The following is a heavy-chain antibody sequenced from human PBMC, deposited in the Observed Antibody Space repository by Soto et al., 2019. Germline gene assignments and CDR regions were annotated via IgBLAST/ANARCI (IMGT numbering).Heavy chain of an antibody. CDR2: ISYGSAYI. CDR3: ARYLRGYYFDF. CDR1: GFTFSNFT. D-gene: IGHD3-10*01. Sequence: PGGSLRLSCAASGFTFSNFTMHWVRQAPGKGLEWVSSISYGSAYIYYADSIRGRFTVSRDDGENSLYLQMNSLRAEDTAVYYCARYLRGYYFDFWGQGTLVTVSS. J-gene: IGHJ4*02. V-gene: IGHV3-21*01.